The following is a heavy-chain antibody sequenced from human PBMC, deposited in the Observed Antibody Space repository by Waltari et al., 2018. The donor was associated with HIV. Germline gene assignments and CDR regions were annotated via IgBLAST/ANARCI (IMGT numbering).Heavy chain of an antibody. CDR1: GYSFTSYW. Sequence: EVQLVQSGAEVKKPGESLKISCKGSGYSFTSYWIGWVRQMPGKGLEWMGIIYPGDSDTRYSPSFQGQVTISADKSISTAYLQWSSLKASDTAMYYCARLYDSSGYSGHACDIWGQGTMVTVSS. CDR2: IYPGDSDT. J-gene: IGHJ3*02. CDR3: ARLYDSSGYSGHACDI. D-gene: IGHD3-22*01. V-gene: IGHV5-51*01.